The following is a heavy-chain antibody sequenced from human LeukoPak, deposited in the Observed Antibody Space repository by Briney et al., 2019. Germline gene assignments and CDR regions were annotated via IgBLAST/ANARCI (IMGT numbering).Heavy chain of an antibody. D-gene: IGHD1-26*01. Sequence: ASVKVSCKASGYTFTSYDINWVRQATGQGLEWMGWMNPNNGNTDYAQKIQGRVTLTRNTSISTAYMELSSLRSEDTAVYYCTRSGVGATFFDYWGQGTLVTVSS. CDR3: TRSGVGATFFDY. CDR1: GYTFTSYD. CDR2: MNPNNGNT. V-gene: IGHV1-8*01. J-gene: IGHJ4*02.